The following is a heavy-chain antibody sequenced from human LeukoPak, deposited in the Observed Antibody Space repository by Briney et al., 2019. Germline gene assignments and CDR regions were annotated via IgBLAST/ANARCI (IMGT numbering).Heavy chain of an antibody. D-gene: IGHD6-19*01. CDR1: GFTFGDYL. J-gene: IGHJ4*02. Sequence: PGGSLRLSCTASGFTFGDYLMSWFRQAPGKGLEWIGFIRRKLDGGTAEYAASVKGRFTISRDDSTSIAYLQMNSLKTEDTAVYYCSRSSGWLSDYWGQGTLVTVSS. V-gene: IGHV3-49*03. CDR3: SRSSGWLSDY. CDR2: IRRKLDGGTA.